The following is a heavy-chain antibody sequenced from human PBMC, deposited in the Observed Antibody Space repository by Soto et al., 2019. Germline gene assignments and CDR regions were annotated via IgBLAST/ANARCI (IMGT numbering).Heavy chain of an antibody. V-gene: IGHV4-34*01. D-gene: IGHD1-26*01. CDR3: ARDTTPYSGSYDY. Sequence: LLKQSQTLSLTCAVYGVSFSGYYWSWIRQPPGKGLEWIGEINHSGSTNYNPSLKSRVTISVDTSKNQFSLKLSSVTAADTAVYYCARDTTPYSGSYDYWGQGTLVTVSS. J-gene: IGHJ4*02. CDR2: INHSGST. CDR1: GVSFSGYY.